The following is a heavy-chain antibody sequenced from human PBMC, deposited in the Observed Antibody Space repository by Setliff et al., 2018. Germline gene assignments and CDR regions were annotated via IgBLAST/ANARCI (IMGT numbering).Heavy chain of an antibody. CDR1: GYTFSTYA. CDR3: ARGSRFGTIVYRGDYYLDV. V-gene: IGHV7-4-1*02. Sequence: ASVKVSCKGSGYTFSTYAIIWMRQAPGQGLEWMGWINTNTGNPSYAQGFTGRFVFSLDTSVSTAYLQISSLKAEGTAIYYCARGSRFGTIVYRGDYYLDVWGKGTTVTVSS. D-gene: IGHD3-10*01. CDR2: INTNTGNP. J-gene: IGHJ6*03.